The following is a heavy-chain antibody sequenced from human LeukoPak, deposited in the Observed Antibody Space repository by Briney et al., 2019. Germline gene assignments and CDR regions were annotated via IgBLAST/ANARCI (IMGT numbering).Heavy chain of an antibody. CDR2: INPSGGST. Sequence: ASVKVSCKASGYTFTSYYMHWVRQAPGQGLEWMGIINPSGGSTSYAQKFQGRVAMTRNTSISTAYMELSSLRSEDTAVYNCARGRLSGGGYYFDYWGQGTLVTVSS. J-gene: IGHJ4*02. CDR1: GYTFTSYY. CDR3: ARGRLSGGGYYFDY. D-gene: IGHD2-15*01. V-gene: IGHV1-46*01.